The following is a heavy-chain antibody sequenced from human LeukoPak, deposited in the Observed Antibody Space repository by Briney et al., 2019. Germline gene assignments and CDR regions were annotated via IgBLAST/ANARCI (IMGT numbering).Heavy chain of an antibody. D-gene: IGHD3-10*01. J-gene: IGHJ4*02. CDR2: IYYSGST. V-gene: IGHV4-59*01. CDR1: GGSISSYY. CDR3: ARIRYYYGSGYYFDY. Sequence: PSETLSLTCTVSGGSISSYYWSWIRQPPEKGLEWIGYIYYSGSTNYNPSLKSRVTISVDTSKNQFSLKLSSVTAADTAVYYCARIRYYYGSGYYFDYWGQGTLVTVSS.